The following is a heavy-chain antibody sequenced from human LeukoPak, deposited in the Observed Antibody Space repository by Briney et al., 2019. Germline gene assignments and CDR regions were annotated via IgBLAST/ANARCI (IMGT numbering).Heavy chain of an antibody. J-gene: IGHJ6*02. CDR2: IWYDGSNK. D-gene: IGHD3-10*01. Sequence: GGSLRLSCAASGFTFSSYGMHWVRQAPGKGLEWVAVIWYDGSNKYYADSVKGRFTISRDNSKNTLYLQMNSLRAEDTAVYYCARIRYGSGSYAYYYYCYGMDVWGQGTTVTVSS. CDR3: ARIRYGSGSYAYYYYCYGMDV. CDR1: GFTFSSYG. V-gene: IGHV3-33*01.